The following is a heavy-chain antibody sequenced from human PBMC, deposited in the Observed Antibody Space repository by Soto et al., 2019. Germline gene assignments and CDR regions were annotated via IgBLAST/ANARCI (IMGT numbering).Heavy chain of an antibody. CDR3: ASGLGYWHGGTCYP. CDR2: ISSDETNK. J-gene: IGHJ5*02. Sequence: QVQLVESGGGVVQPGRSLRLSCAASGFTFTNYAMHWVRQAPGKRLEWVAVISSDETNKFYADSVKGRFTFSTDHSKNTLYLQMNSLRPEAPAVSYCASGLGYWHGGTCYPWGQGTLVTVSS. D-gene: IGHD2-15*01. V-gene: IGHV3-30-3*01. CDR1: GFTFTNYA.